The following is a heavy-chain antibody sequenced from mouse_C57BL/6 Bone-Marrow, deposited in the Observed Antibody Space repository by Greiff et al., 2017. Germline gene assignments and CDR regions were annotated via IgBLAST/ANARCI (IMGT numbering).Heavy chain of an antibody. CDR1: GYAFTNYL. V-gene: IGHV1-54*01. Sequence: VQLQQSGAELVRPGTSVKVSCKASGYAFTNYLIEWVKQRPGQGLEWIGVLTPGSGGTNYNEKFKGKATLTADKSSSTAYLQLSSLTSEDSAVYFCARGHYGIDYWGQGTTLTVSA. J-gene: IGHJ2*01. CDR2: LTPGSGGT. CDR3: ARGHYGIDY. D-gene: IGHD1-1*02.